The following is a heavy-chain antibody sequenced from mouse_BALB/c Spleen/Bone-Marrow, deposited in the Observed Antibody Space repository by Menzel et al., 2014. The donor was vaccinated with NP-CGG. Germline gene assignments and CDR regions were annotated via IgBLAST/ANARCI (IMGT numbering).Heavy chain of an antibody. CDR3: ARLDWFAY. CDR1: GFNIKDTY. V-gene: IGHV14-3*02. Sequence: SGAELVKPGASVKLSCTASGFNIKDTYMHWVKQRPEQGLEWIGRIDPANGNTKYDPKFQGKATITADTSSNTAYLQLSSLTSEDTAVYYCARLDWFAYWGQGTLVTVSA. CDR2: IDPANGNT. J-gene: IGHJ3*01.